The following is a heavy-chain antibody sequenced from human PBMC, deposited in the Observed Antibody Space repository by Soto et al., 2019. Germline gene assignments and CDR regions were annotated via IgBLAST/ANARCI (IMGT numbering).Heavy chain of an antibody. D-gene: IGHD3-16*01. J-gene: IGHJ5*02. V-gene: IGHV1-2*02. Sequence: ASVKVSCKASGYTFTDDFIHWVRQAPGQGFEWMGWINPKSRGTTYAQKFQGRVTMTRDTSNSTAYVELRGLRSDDTAIYYCARVTLKAGNWFDPWGQGTLVTVSS. CDR2: INPKSRGT. CDR3: ARVTLKAGNWFDP. CDR1: GYTFTDDF.